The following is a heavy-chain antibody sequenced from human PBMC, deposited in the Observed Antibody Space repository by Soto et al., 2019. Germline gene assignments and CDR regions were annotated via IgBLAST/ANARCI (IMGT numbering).Heavy chain of an antibody. CDR3: ACATLFRMDV. D-gene: IGHD2-15*01. Sequence: TLTLTCSVSGGSISSGYYYWSWIRQPPGKGLEWIGNIYYSGNTYYNPSLNSRPIISIETYNNQFSLKVGSVTDADTDVYILACATLFRMDVWGQGTTVTVSS. J-gene: IGHJ6*02. V-gene: IGHV4-30-4*01. CDR1: GGSISSGYYY. CDR2: IYYSGNT.